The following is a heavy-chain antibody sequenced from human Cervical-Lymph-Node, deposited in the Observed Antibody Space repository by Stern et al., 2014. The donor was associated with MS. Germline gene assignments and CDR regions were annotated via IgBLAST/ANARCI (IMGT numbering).Heavy chain of an antibody. J-gene: IGHJ4*02. D-gene: IGHD5/OR15-5a*01. CDR3: ARGLYVDTYYFDF. V-gene: IGHV3-21*06. CDR1: GFTFSTYG. CDR2: IRDSGNKV. Sequence: VQLVESGGGLVKPGGSLRLSWEASGFTFSTYGMHCVRQAPGRGLEWVSSIRDSGNKVYYADSMKGRFTISRDNAKNSLFLQMHSLRGEDTAIYYCARGLYVDTYYFDFWGQGTLVTVSS.